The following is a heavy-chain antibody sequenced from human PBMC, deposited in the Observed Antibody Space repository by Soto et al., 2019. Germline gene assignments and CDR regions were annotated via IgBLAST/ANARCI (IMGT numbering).Heavy chain of an antibody. D-gene: IGHD3-10*01. V-gene: IGHV4-59*01. J-gene: IGHJ6*02. CDR3: ARVVQKDGGLLSNYYSDMDV. CDR2: IYYSGST. Sequence: PSETLSLTCAVYGGSFSGYYWSWIRQPPGKGLEWIGYIYYSGSTNYNPSLKSRVTISVDTSKNQFSLKLSSVTAADTAVYYCARVVQKDGGLLSNYYSDMDVCGQGTTVTVS. CDR1: GGSFSGYY.